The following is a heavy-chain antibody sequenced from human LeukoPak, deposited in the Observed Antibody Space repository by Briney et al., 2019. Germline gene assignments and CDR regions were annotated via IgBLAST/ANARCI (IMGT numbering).Heavy chain of an antibody. D-gene: IGHD6-13*01. V-gene: IGHV1-69*06. CDR1: GGTFSSYA. CDR2: IIPIFGTA. J-gene: IGHJ4*02. CDR3: AKDLGLIAAAGTFDY. Sequence: SVKVSCKASGGTFSSYAISWVRQAPGQGLEWMGGIIPIFGTANYAQKFQGRVTITADKSTSTAYMELSSLRSEDTAVYYCAKDLGLIAAAGTFDYWGQGTLVTVSS.